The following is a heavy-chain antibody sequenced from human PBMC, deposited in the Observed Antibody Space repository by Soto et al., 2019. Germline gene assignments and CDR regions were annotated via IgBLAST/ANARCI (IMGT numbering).Heavy chain of an antibody. D-gene: IGHD3-10*01. Sequence: QVQLQESGPGLVKPSETLSLTCTVSGVSVSSGSYYWSWIRQPPGKGLEWIGYTYYSGSTKSNPTLESRVNISVDKANNQISQKLSSVIAAEWAEYYCATDGRWLQLNPWGQGTLVTVSS. CDR1: GVSVSSGSYY. V-gene: IGHV4-61*01. J-gene: IGHJ5*02. CDR2: TYYSGST. CDR3: ATDGRWLQLNP.